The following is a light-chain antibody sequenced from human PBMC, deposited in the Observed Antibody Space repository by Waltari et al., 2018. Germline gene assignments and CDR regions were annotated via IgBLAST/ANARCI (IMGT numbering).Light chain of an antibody. J-gene: IGKJ5*01. CDR2: AAS. CDR3: QQYDTYPIT. CDR1: QDIHKY. V-gene: IGKV1-16*02. Sequence: DIQMTQSPSLLSASVGDRVTITCRASQDIHKYLVWYQQKPGEAPKSLIYAASSLQIGVPSKFRGSGSGTNFTLTIISLQPEDFATYDCQQYDTYPITFGQGTRLEIK.